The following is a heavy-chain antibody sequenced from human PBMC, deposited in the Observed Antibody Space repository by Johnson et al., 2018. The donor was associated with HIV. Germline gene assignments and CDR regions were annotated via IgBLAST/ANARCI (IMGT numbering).Heavy chain of an antibody. CDR3: ASTSSGWFYAFDI. D-gene: IGHD6-19*01. CDR2: IYSGGST. Sequence: MQLVESGGGLVQPGGSLRLSCAASGFTVSSNYMSWVRQAPGKGLEWVSVIYSGGSTYYADSVKGRFTISRDNSKNTLYLQMNSLRAEDTAVYYCASTSSGWFYAFDIWGQGTMVTVSS. CDR1: GFTVSSNY. J-gene: IGHJ3*02. V-gene: IGHV3-66*02.